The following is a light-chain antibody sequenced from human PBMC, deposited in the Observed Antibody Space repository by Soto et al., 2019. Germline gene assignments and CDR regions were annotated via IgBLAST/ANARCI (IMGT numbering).Light chain of an antibody. CDR3: SSYTTSGTYVL. Sequence: QSALTQPASVSGSPGQSITISCTGTSRDVGAFNYVSWYQQHPDKAPKLLISKVNNRPSGVSHRFSGSKSGNTASLTISGLQPADEADYYCSSYTTSGTYVLFGGGTQLTVL. V-gene: IGLV2-14*01. CDR2: KVN. CDR1: SRDVGAFNY. J-gene: IGLJ3*02.